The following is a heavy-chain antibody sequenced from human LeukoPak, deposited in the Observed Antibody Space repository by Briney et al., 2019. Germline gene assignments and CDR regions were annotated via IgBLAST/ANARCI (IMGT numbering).Heavy chain of an antibody. CDR1: GGTFSIYA. Sequence: ASVKVSCKASGGTFSIYAISWVRQAPGQGLEWMGGIIPIFGTANYAQKFQGRVTITADESTSTAYMELSSPRSEDTAVYYCAGGGLYSSSWHFDYWGQGTLVTVSS. CDR2: IIPIFGTA. V-gene: IGHV1-69*13. J-gene: IGHJ4*02. CDR3: AGGGLYSSSWHFDY. D-gene: IGHD6-13*01.